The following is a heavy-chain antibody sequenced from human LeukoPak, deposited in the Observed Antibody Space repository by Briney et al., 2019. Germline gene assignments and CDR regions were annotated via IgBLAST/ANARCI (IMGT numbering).Heavy chain of an antibody. CDR2: IYYSGST. CDR1: GGSISSSSYY. CDR3: ARPITMVRAGWFDP. Sequence: PSETLSLTCTVSGGSISSSSYYWGWIRQPPGKGLEWIGSIYYSGSTYYNPSLKSRVTISVDTSKNQFSLKLSSVTAADTAVYYCARPITMVRAGWFDPWGQGTLVTVSS. V-gene: IGHV4-39*01. J-gene: IGHJ5*02. D-gene: IGHD3-10*01.